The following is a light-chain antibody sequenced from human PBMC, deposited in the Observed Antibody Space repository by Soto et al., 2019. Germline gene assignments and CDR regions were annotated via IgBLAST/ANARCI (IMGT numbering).Light chain of an antibody. J-gene: IGKJ1*01. V-gene: IGKV1-39*01. Sequence: DIQMTQSPSSLSASVGDRVTITCRARQSISSYLNWYQQKPWKVPKLLIYGASSVQSGVPSRFSGGGSGTDVTLTISSVQPEDYAAYYCQQSYSAPWTFGQGTEVEIK. CDR2: GAS. CDR3: QQSYSAPWT. CDR1: QSISSY.